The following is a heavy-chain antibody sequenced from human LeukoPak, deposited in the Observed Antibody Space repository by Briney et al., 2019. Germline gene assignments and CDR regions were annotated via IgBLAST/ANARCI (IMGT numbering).Heavy chain of an antibody. CDR1: GFTFSSFV. J-gene: IGHJ4*02. Sequence: PGGSLRLSCAASGFTFSSFVMHWVRQAPGKGLEWVSFIHYNGRNKYYADSVKGRFTISRDNSKNTLYLQMNSLRAEDTAVYYCAKDRHGITMVRGVPIDWGQGTLVTVSS. CDR2: IHYNGRNK. CDR3: AKDRHGITMVRGVPID. V-gene: IGHV3-30*02. D-gene: IGHD3-10*01.